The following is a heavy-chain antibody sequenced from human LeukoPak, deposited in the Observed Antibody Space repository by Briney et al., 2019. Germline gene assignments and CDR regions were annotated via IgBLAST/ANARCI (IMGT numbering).Heavy chain of an antibody. CDR3: ARDGLFYGDYQGRYFDY. Sequence: GGSLRLSCAASGFTVSSNYMSWVRQAPGKGLEWVSVIYSGGSTYYADSVRGRFTISRDNSKNTLYLQMNSLRAEDTAVYYCARDGLFYGDYQGRYFDYWGQGTLVTVSS. J-gene: IGHJ4*02. CDR1: GFTVSSNY. CDR2: IYSGGST. D-gene: IGHD4-17*01. V-gene: IGHV3-66*01.